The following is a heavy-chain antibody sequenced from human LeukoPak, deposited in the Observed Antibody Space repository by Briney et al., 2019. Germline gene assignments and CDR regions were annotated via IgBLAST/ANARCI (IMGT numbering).Heavy chain of an antibody. D-gene: IGHD6-19*01. V-gene: IGHV1-69*02. Sequence: GSSVKVSCKASGGNFSSYTISWVRQAPGQGLGWMGRISPTVGIAKYAQKFQGRVTITADKSTSTAYMELNSLRSEDTAVYHCATAVAVAPPFDYWGQGSLVTVSS. CDR1: GGNFSSYT. J-gene: IGHJ4*02. CDR3: ATAVAVAPPFDY. CDR2: ISPTVGIA.